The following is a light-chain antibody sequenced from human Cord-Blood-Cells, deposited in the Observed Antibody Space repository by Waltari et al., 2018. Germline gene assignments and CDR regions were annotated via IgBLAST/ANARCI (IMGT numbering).Light chain of an antibody. CDR1: QSVSSN. J-gene: IGKJ3*01. CDR3: QQYNNWPPGP. CDR2: GAS. V-gene: IGKV3-15*01. Sequence: EIVMTQSPATLSVSPGERATLSCRASQSVSSNLAWYQQKPGQAPRLLIYGASTRATGIPARCGGSGSGTEFTLTISSRQPEDFAVYYCQQYNNWPPGPFGPGTKVDIK.